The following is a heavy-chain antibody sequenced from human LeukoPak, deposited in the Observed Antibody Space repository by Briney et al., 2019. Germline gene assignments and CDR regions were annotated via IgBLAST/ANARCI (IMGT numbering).Heavy chain of an antibody. CDR2: FDPEDGET. V-gene: IGHV1-24*01. Sequence: ASVKVSCKVSGYTLTELSMHWVRQAPGKGLEWMGGFDPEDGETIYAQKFQGRVTMTEDTSTDTAYMELSSLRSEDTAVYYCATALVVVPGFQHWGQGTLVTVSS. D-gene: IGHD2-2*01. CDR3: ATALVVVPGFQH. CDR1: GYTLTELS. J-gene: IGHJ1*01.